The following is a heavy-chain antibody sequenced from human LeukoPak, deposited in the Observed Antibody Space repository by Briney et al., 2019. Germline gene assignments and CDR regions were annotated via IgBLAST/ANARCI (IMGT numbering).Heavy chain of an antibody. CDR3: ARAAGSSWHYGMDV. Sequence: ASVKVSCKASGYIFSDYYMHWVRQAPGQGLEWMGWINPNSGGTNYAQKFQGWVTMITDTSIRTAYMELTRLRSDDTAVYYCARAAGSSWHYGMDVWGQGTTVTVSS. V-gene: IGHV1-2*04. D-gene: IGHD6-13*01. CDR1: GYIFSDYY. CDR2: INPNSGGT. J-gene: IGHJ6*02.